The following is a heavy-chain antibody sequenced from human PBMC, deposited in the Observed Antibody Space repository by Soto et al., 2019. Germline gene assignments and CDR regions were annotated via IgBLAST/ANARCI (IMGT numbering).Heavy chain of an antibody. V-gene: IGHV4-61*05. CDR1: GGSISSSSYY. J-gene: IGHJ3*02. CDR2: VYYSGST. D-gene: IGHD6-13*01. CDR3: ARRYSSAFDI. Sequence: SETLSLTCTVSGGSISSSSYYWGWIRQPPGKGLEWIGYVYYSGSTNYNPSLKSRVTMSLDTSKNQFSLNLNSVTAADTAVYYCARRYSSAFDIWGQGTMVTVSS.